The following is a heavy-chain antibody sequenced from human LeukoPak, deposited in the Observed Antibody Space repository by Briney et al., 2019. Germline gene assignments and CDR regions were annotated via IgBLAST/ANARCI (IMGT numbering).Heavy chain of an antibody. D-gene: IGHD1-26*01. V-gene: IGHV3-7*03. Sequence: GGSLRLSCAASGFTFSSYGMHWVRQAPGKGPEWVANINKDGGEKYYVDSVKGRFTISRDNAKNSLYLQMNSLRADDTAVYYCVKDSPPRYSGSPPAYWGQGTLVTVSS. CDR3: VKDSPPRYSGSPPAY. CDR2: INKDGGEK. CDR1: GFTFSSYG. J-gene: IGHJ4*02.